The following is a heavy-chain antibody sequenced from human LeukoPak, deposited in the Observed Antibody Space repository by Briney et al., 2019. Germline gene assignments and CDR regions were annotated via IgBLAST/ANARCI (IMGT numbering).Heavy chain of an antibody. CDR1: GFSFSSYE. Sequence: GGSLRLSCAASGFSFSSYEMNWVRQAPGKGLEWVPYISSSGSTIYYADSVKGRFTISRDSAKNSLYLQMNSLRAEDTAVYYCATWGGALAPPWGQGTLVTVSS. CDR2: ISSSGSTI. V-gene: IGHV3-48*03. J-gene: IGHJ5*02. D-gene: IGHD7-27*01. CDR3: ATWGGALAPP.